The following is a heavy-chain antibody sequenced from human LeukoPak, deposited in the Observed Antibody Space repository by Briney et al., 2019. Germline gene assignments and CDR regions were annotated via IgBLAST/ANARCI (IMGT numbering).Heavy chain of an antibody. CDR1: GFTFDDYG. Sequence: GGSLGLSCAASGFTFDDYGMSWVRQAPGKGLEWVSGINWNGGSTGYADSVKGRFTISRDNAKNSLYLQMNSLRAEDTALYYCARGVINYYYYYMDVWGKGTTVIVSS. CDR2: INWNGGST. V-gene: IGHV3-20*04. CDR3: ARGVINYYYYYMDV. J-gene: IGHJ6*03.